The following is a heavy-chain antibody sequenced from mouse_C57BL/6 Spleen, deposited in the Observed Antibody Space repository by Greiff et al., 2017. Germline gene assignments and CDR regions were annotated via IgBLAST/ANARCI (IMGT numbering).Heavy chain of an antibody. CDR3: AREGGNYVAWFAY. V-gene: IGHV1-76*01. CDR2: IYPGSGNT. CDR1: GYTFTDYY. Sequence: VMLVESGAELVRPGASVKLSCKASGYTFTDYYINWVKQRPGQGLEWIARIYPGSGNTYYNEKFKGKATLTAEKSSSTAYMQLSSLTSEDSAVYFCAREGGNYVAWFAYWGQGTLVTVSA. J-gene: IGHJ3*01. D-gene: IGHD2-1*01.